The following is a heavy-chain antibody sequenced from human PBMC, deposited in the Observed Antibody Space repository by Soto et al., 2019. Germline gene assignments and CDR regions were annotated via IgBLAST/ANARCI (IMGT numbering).Heavy chain of an antibody. CDR2: ISGRGDST. V-gene: IGHV3-23*01. CDR3: AKVCYQSLTVVEGFDY. Sequence: VGSLRLSCEASGFSFGSYAMNWVRQAPGKGLEWVSGISGRGDSTYYADSVKGRFTISRDNSKNTLYLQMNILRAEDTAVYYCAKVCYQSLTVVEGFDYWGQGTLVTVSS. D-gene: IGHD3-22*01. CDR1: GFSFGSYA. J-gene: IGHJ4*02.